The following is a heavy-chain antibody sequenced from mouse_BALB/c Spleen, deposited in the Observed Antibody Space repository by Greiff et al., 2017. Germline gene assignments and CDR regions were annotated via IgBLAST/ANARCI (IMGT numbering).Heavy chain of an antibody. CDR1: GFTFSSYA. Sequence: EVMLVESGGGLVKPGGSLKLSCAASGFTFSSYAMSWVRQTPEKRLEWVASISSGGSTYYPDSVKGRFTISRDNARNILYLQMSSLRSEDTAMYYCARWTTASFAYWGQGTLVTVSA. J-gene: IGHJ3*01. V-gene: IGHV5-6-5*01. CDR2: ISSGGST. CDR3: ARWTTASFAY. D-gene: IGHD1-2*01.